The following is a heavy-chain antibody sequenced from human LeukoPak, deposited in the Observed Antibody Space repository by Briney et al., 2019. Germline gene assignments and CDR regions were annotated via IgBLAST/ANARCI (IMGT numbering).Heavy chain of an antibody. D-gene: IGHD2-2*01. CDR2: IKTQTDGERT. V-gene: IGHV3-15*01. J-gene: IGHJ4*02. CDR3: EGDYQYFDS. CDR1: GFTCSKSW. Sequence: KPGGSLRISSAASGFTCSKSWICCVRQAPGKGLEWVGRIKTQTDGERTDYAAPVKGIFIISRDDSKNTVFLQMNSLKIEDTAGYYCEGDYQYFDSWGQGTLVTVSA.